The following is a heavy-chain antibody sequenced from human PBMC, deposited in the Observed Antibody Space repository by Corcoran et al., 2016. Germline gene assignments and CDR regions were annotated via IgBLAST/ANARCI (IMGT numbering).Heavy chain of an antibody. J-gene: IGHJ5*02. Sequence: EVQLVESGGGLIQPGGSLRLSCAASGFTVSSNYMSWVRQAPGKGLEWVSVIYSGGSTYYADSVKGRFTISSDNSKNTLYLQMNSLRAEDTAVYYCARGRGYYGSGSYLNWFDPWGQGTLVTISS. D-gene: IGHD3-10*01. V-gene: IGHV3-53*01. CDR3: ARGRGYYGSGSYLNWFDP. CDR1: GFTVSSNY. CDR2: IYSGGST.